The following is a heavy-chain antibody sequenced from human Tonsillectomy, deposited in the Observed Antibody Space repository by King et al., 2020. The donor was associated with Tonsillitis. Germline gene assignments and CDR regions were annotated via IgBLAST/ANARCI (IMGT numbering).Heavy chain of an antibody. CDR3: ASQLERRRYFDY. CDR1: GYTLTELS. V-gene: IGHV1-24*01. CDR2: FDPEDGET. J-gene: IGHJ4*02. D-gene: IGHD1-1*01. Sequence: VQLVQSGAEVKMPGASVKVSCKVSGYTLTELSMHWVRQAPGKGLEWMGGFDPEDGETIYAQKFQGRVTMTEDTSTDTAYMELSSLRSKDTAVYYCASQLERRRYFDYWGQGTLVTVSS.